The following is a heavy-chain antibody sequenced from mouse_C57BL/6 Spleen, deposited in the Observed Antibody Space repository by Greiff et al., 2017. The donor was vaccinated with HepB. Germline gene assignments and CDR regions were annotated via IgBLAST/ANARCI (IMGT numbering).Heavy chain of an antibody. J-gene: IGHJ1*03. CDR1: GFTFSDYG. CDR3: ARNGYSYWYFDV. CDR2: ISSGSSTI. Sequence: EVKLEESGGGLVKPGGSLKLSCAASGFTFSDYGMHWVRQAPEKGLEWVAYISSGSSTIYYADTVKGRFTISRDNAKNTLFLQMTSLRSEDTAMYYCARNGYSYWYFDVWGTGTTVTVSS. V-gene: IGHV5-17*01. D-gene: IGHD2-3*01.